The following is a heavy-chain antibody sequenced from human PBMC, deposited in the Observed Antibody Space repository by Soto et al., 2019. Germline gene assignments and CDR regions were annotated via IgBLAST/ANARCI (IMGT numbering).Heavy chain of an antibody. V-gene: IGHV4-59*01. Sequence: PSETLSLTCTASGGSISSYYWSWIRQPPGKGLEWIGYIYYSGSTNYNPSLKSRVTISVDTSKNQFSLKLSSVTAADTAVYYCARAVGKRARDAFDIWGQGTMVTVSS. CDR1: GGSISSYY. CDR3: ARAVGKRARDAFDI. J-gene: IGHJ3*02. CDR2: IYYSGST.